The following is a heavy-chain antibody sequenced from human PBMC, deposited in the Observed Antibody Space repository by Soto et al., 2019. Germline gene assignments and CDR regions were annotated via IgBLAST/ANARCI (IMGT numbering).Heavy chain of an antibody. Sequence: QVQLQESGPGLVKPSQTLSLTCTVSGGSISSGDYYWSWIRQPPGKGLEWIGYIYYSGSTYYNPSLKSRVTISVDTSKNQFSLKLSSVTAADTAVYYCVSYYYDSSGYQGSWFDPWGQGTLVTVSS. D-gene: IGHD3-22*01. CDR2: IYYSGST. CDR3: VSYYYDSSGYQGSWFDP. V-gene: IGHV4-30-4*01. J-gene: IGHJ5*02. CDR1: GGSISSGDYY.